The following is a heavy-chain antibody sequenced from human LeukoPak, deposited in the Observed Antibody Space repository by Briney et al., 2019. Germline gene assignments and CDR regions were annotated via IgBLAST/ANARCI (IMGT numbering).Heavy chain of an antibody. D-gene: IGHD2-8*01. Sequence: GGSLRLSCIGSGFTFSNYEMNWVRQAPGKGLEWVPAISGSGGSTYYADSVKGRFTISRDNSMNTLYLQMNSLRAEDTAVYYCAKGYCSNGVCYPDYWGQGTLVTVSS. CDR1: GFTFSNYE. V-gene: IGHV3-23*01. CDR3: AKGYCSNGVCYPDY. J-gene: IGHJ4*02. CDR2: ISGSGGST.